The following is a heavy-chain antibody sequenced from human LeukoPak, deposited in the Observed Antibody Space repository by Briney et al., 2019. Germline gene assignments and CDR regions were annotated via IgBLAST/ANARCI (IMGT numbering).Heavy chain of an antibody. D-gene: IGHD6-19*01. V-gene: IGHV3-21*04. Sequence: GESLRLSCAASGFTFSTYTMNWVRQAPGKGLEWVSSISSSSGYIYYADSVKGRFTISRDNSKNSLYLQMNSLRAEDTAVYYCAKESSGGWYFDYWGQGTLVTVSS. CDR3: AKESSGGWYFDY. CDR2: ISSSSGYI. CDR1: GFTFSTYT. J-gene: IGHJ4*02.